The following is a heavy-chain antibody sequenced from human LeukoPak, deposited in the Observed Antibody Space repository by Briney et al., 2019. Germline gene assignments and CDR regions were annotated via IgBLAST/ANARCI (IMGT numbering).Heavy chain of an antibody. Sequence: GGSLRLSCAASGFTFSSYWMHWVRQAPGKGLVWVSRINSDGGSTSYADSVKGRFTISRDNAKNTLYLQMNSLRAEDTAVYYCARDLDCSSTSCYGEDYYYGMDVWGQGTTVTVSS. D-gene: IGHD2-2*01. CDR3: ARDLDCSSTSCYGEDYYYGMDV. CDR1: GFTFSSYW. J-gene: IGHJ6*02. CDR2: INSDGGST. V-gene: IGHV3-74*01.